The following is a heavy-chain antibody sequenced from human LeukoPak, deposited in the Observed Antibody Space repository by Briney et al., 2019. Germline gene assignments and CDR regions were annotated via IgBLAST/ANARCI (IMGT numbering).Heavy chain of an antibody. Sequence: PSQTLSLTCTVSGGSISSGSYYWSWIRQPAGKGLEWIGRIYTSGSTNYNPSLKSRVTISVDTSKNQFSLKLSSVTAADTAVYYCARGGAYYYDSSGYSDFDYWGQGTLVTVSS. D-gene: IGHD3-22*01. CDR3: ARGGAYYYDSSGYSDFDY. CDR2: IYTSGST. V-gene: IGHV4-61*02. CDR1: GGSISSGSYY. J-gene: IGHJ4*02.